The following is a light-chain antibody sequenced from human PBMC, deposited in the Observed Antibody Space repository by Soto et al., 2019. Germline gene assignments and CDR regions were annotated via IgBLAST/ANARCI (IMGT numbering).Light chain of an antibody. CDR2: EVV. CDR3: KSYAGSNTYV. V-gene: IGLV2-8*01. J-gene: IGLJ1*01. CDR1: KSDIGVYDL. Sequence: QSALTQPPSASGSPGQSVTISCTGTKSDIGVYDLVSWYQHHPGKAPRLIIYEVVQRPSGVPDRFSGSKSGNTASLTVSGLQAADEADYFCKSYAGSNTYVFGSGTKV.